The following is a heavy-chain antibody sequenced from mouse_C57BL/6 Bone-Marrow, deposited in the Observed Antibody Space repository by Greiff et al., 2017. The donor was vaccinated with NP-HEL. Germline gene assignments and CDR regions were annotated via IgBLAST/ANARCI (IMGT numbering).Heavy chain of an antibody. CDR1: GIDFSRYW. D-gene: IGHD2-5*01. V-gene: IGHV4-1*01. Sequence: EVKLVESGGGLVQPGGSLKLSCAASGIDFSRYWMSWVRRAPGKGLEWIGEINPDSSTINYAPSLKDKFIISRDNAKNTLYLQMSKVRSEDTALYYCASLAYYSNYYAMDYWGQGTSVTVSS. CDR2: INPDSSTI. J-gene: IGHJ4*01. CDR3: ASLAYYSNYYAMDY.